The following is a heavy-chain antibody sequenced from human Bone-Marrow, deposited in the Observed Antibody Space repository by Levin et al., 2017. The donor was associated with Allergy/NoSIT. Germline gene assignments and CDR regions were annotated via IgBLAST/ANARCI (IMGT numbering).Heavy chain of an antibody. V-gene: IGHV3-21*01. J-gene: IGHJ4*02. CDR1: GFTFRSYT. CDR3: ARGGDYSSDY. Sequence: LSLTCAASGFTFRSYTMSWIRQAPGKGLEWVSSISSGTYYLYYADSVKGRFTISRDNAKNSLYLQMNSLRAEDTAVYYCARGGDYSSDYWGQGTLVTVSS. D-gene: IGHD6-13*01. CDR2: ISSGTYYL.